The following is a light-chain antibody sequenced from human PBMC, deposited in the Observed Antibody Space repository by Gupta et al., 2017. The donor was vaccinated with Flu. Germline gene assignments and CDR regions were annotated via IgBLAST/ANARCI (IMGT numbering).Light chain of an antibody. CDR3: QQSYTSPRT. CDR2: GAS. CDR1: QSISSY. V-gene: IGKV1-39*01. J-gene: IGKJ1*01. Sequence: GDRVSIACRASQSISSYVNWYQLKPGTAPNLLIYGASTLHSGVPPRFRGSGSETDFTLTISGLQAEDFASYYCQQSYTSPRTFGQGTKVEV.